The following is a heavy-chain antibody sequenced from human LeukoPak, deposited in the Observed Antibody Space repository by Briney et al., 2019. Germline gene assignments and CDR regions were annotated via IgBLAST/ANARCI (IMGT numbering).Heavy chain of an antibody. J-gene: IGHJ4*02. D-gene: IGHD4-11*01. CDR1: GFAFDTYA. CDR2: ISFDGNAI. Sequence: GVSLRLSCAASGFAFDTYAMHWFRQAPGKGLEWVAVISFDGNAIHYADSVKGRFTISRDNSKNTLFLQMDSLRAEDTAVYYCARSGGLQKFDWWGQGTLVTVSS. V-gene: IGHV3-30-3*01. CDR3: ARSGGLQKFDW.